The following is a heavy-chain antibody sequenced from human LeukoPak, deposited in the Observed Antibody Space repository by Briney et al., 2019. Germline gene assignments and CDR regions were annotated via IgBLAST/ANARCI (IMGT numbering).Heavy chain of an antibody. J-gene: IGHJ6*03. CDR1: GFTFDDHT. D-gene: IGHD2-2*01. CDR2: ISWDGGSK. Sequence: GGSLRLSCAASGFTFDDHTMHWVRQAPGKGLEWVSLISWDGGSKYYADSVKGRFTISRDNSKNSLYLQMNSLRTEDTALYYCAKDSSTGDYYMDVWGKGTTVTVSS. V-gene: IGHV3-43*01. CDR3: AKDSSTGDYYMDV.